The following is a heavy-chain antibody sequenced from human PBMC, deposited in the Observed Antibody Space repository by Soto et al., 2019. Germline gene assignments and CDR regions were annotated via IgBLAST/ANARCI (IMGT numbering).Heavy chain of an antibody. Sequence: GASVKVSCKASGYTFTSYAMHWVRQAPGQRLEWMGWIDAGNGNTKYSQKFQGRVTITRDTSACTAYMELSSLRSEDTAVYYCARGLYSGYDESDAFDIWGQGTMVTVSS. J-gene: IGHJ3*02. CDR3: ARGLYSGYDESDAFDI. CDR1: GYTFTSYA. CDR2: IDAGNGNT. D-gene: IGHD5-12*01. V-gene: IGHV1-3*01.